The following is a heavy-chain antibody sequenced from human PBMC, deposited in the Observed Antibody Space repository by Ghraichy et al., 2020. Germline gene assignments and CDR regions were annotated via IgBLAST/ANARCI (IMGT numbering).Heavy chain of an antibody. D-gene: IGHD1-1*01. Sequence: ASVKVSCKAGGYTFCTYYMHWVRQSPGQGLEWMGIINPSGGSTSYAQKFQGRVTMTRDTSTSTVYMELSSLRSEDTAVYYCARALPTTSLRDYWGQGTLVTASS. CDR2: INPSGGST. CDR1: GYTFCTYY. V-gene: IGHV1-46*01. J-gene: IGHJ4*02. CDR3: ARALPTTSLRDY.